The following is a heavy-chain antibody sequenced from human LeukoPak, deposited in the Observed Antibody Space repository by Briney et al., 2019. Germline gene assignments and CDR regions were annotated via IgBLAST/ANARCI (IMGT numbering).Heavy chain of an antibody. CDR1: GFTFSSYS. CDR3: AREKSAAGDFDY. V-gene: IGHV3-21*01. D-gene: IGHD6-13*01. J-gene: IGHJ4*02. CDR2: ISSSSSYI. Sequence: PGGSLRLSCAASGFTFSSYSMNWVRQAPGKGLEWVSSISSSSSYIYYADSVKGRFTISRDNAKNSLYLQMNSLRAEDTAVYYCAREKSAAGDFDYWGQVTLVTVSS.